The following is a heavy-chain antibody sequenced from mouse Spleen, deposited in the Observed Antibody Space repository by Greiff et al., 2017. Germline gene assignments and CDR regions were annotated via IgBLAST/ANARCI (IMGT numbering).Heavy chain of an antibody. D-gene: IGHD1-1*01. Sequence: EVQLVESGGGLVQPGGSRKLSCAASGFTFSSFGMHWVRQAPEKGLEWVAYISSGSSTIYYADTVKGRFTISRDNPKNTLFLQMTSLRSEDTAMYYCARSPYYGIDYWGQGTTLTVSS. V-gene: IGHV5-17*02. CDR2: ISSGSSTI. J-gene: IGHJ2*01. CDR1: GFTFSSFG. CDR3: ARSPYYGIDY.